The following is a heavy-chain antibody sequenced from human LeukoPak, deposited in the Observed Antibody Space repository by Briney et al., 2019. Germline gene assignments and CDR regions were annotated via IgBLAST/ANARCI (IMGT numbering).Heavy chain of an antibody. D-gene: IGHD3-22*01. Sequence: GGSLRLSCAASGFTFSGSAMRWVRQASGKGLEWVGRIRSKANSYATAYAASVKGRFTISRDDSKNTAYLQMNSLKTEDTAVYYCTRRDYYDSSGYMHYWGQGTLVTVSS. CDR1: GFTFSGSA. CDR3: TRRDYYDSSGYMHY. CDR2: IRSKANSYAT. V-gene: IGHV3-73*01. J-gene: IGHJ4*02.